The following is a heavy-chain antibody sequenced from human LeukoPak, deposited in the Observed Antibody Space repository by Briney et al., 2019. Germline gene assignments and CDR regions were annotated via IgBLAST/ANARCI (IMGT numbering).Heavy chain of an antibody. CDR3: ARRAPSHDFDD. CDR1: GFTFTNYA. Sequence: GGSLRLSCATSGFTFTNYAMTWVRQAPGKGLEWVGRIKSKTNGETTEYAAPVKGRFTISRDDSENTLYLQMNSLRVEDTALYYCARRAPSHDFDDWGQGTLVTVSS. V-gene: IGHV3-15*01. J-gene: IGHJ4*02. CDR2: IKSKTNGETT.